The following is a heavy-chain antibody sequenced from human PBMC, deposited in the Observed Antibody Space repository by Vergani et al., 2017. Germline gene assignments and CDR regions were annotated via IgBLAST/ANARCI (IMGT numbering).Heavy chain of an antibody. CDR3: AREIPDDYGGLTSKPNAFDI. CDR1: GGTFSSYA. CDR2: IIPLFGPA. D-gene: IGHD4-23*01. V-gene: IGHV1-69*01. Sequence: QVQLVQSGAEVKKPGSSVKVSCKASGGTFSSYAISWVRQAPGQGLEWMGGIIPLFGPANYAQKFQGRVTITADESTSTAYMELSNLRSEDTAVYYCAREIPDDYGGLTSKPNAFDIWGQGTMVTVSS. J-gene: IGHJ3*02.